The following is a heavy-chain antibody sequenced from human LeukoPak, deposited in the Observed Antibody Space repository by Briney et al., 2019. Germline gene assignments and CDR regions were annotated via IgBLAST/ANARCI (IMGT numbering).Heavy chain of an antibody. CDR3: ARDRPGRYCSTISCYSASPFDP. Sequence: SVKVSCKASGGTVGRYPISRVRQAPGQGLEWMGGTIPLFGTANYAQKFQGRVTITADESTGTAYMELSSLRSEDTAVYYCARDRPGRYCSTISCYSASPFDPWGQGTLVTVSS. J-gene: IGHJ5*02. D-gene: IGHD2-2*02. CDR1: GGTVGRYP. CDR2: TIPLFGTA. V-gene: IGHV1-69*13.